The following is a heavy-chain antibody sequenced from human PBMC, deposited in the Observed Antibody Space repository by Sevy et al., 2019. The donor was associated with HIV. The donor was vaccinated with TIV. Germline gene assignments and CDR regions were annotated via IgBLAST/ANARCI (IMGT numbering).Heavy chain of an antibody. V-gene: IGHV3-7*01. CDR3: ASPSSGYYPFDY. Sequence: GGSLRLSCAASGFTFSSYWMSWVRQAPGKGLEWVANIKQDGSEKYYVDSVKGRFTISRDNAKNSLYLQMNSLRAEDTAVYYGASPSSGYYPFDYWGQGTLVTVSS. CDR1: GFTFSSYW. CDR2: IKQDGSEK. J-gene: IGHJ4*02. D-gene: IGHD3-22*01.